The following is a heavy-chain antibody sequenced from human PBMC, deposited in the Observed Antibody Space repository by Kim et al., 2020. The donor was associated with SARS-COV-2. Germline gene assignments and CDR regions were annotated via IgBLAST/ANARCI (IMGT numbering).Heavy chain of an antibody. CDR2: ISYDGSNK. CDR1: GFTFSSYG. D-gene: IGHD3-16*02. CDR3: AKDHQTYYDYVWGSYLFDY. V-gene: IGHV3-30*18. Sequence: GGSLRLSCAASGFTFSSYGMHWVRQAPGKGLEWVAVISYDGSNKYYADSVKGRFTISRDNSKNTLYLQMNSLRAEDTAVYYCAKDHQTYYDYVWGSYLFDYWGQGTLVTVSS. J-gene: IGHJ4*02.